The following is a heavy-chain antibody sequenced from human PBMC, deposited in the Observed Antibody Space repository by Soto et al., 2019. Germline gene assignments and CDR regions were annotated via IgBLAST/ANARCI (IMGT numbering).Heavy chain of an antibody. Sequence: EVQLVESGGGLVKPGGSLRLSCAASGFTFSSYSMNWVRQAPGKGLEWVSSISSSSSYIYYADSVKGRFTISRDSAKNSLYLQMNSLRAEDTAVYYCARETTVVTPDYWGQGTLVTVSS. J-gene: IGHJ4*02. CDR3: ARETTVVTPDY. CDR1: GFTFSSYS. CDR2: ISSSSSYI. V-gene: IGHV3-21*01. D-gene: IGHD4-17*01.